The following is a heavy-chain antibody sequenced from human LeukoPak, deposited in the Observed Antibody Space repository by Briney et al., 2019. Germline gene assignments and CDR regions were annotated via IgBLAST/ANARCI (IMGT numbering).Heavy chain of an antibody. CDR2: ISGDGGST. V-gene: IGHV3-43*02. CDR1: GFTFDDYA. Sequence: GGSLRLSCAASGFTFDDYATHWVRQAPGKGLEWVSLISGDGGSTYYADSVKGRFTISRDNSKNSLYLQMNSLRTEDTALYYCARLLKGGNYYGSGSYYNYYYYGMDVWGQGTTVTVSS. CDR3: ARLLKGGNYYGSGSYYNYYYYGMDV. D-gene: IGHD3-10*01. J-gene: IGHJ6*02.